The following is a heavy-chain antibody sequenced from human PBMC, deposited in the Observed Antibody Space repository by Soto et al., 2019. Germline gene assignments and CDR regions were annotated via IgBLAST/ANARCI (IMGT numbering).Heavy chain of an antibody. CDR2: ISAYNGNT. CDR1: GYTFTSYG. V-gene: IGHV1-18*04. Sequence: ASVKVSCKASGYTFTSYGISWVRQAPGQGLEWMGWISAYNGNTNYAQKLQGRVTMTTDTATSTAYMELRSLRSDDTAVYYCARMMGVWRSYRLDIWGQGSMVTVSS. J-gene: IGHJ3*02. D-gene: IGHD3-16*02. CDR3: ARMMGVWRSYRLDI.